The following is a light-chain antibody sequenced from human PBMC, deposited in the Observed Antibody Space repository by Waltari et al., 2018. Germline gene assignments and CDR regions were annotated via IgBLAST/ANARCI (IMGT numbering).Light chain of an antibody. Sequence: EIVMPQPCATPSDAEAASATLSCRASQSFSSNLAWYQQKPGQAPRLLIFRASTRATGIPARFSGSGSGTEFTLTISSLQSEDFAVYYCQQYNNWPPGTFGQGTKLEIK. CDR2: RAS. J-gene: IGKJ2*01. V-gene: IGKV3-15*01. CDR3: QQYNNWPPGT. CDR1: QSFSSN.